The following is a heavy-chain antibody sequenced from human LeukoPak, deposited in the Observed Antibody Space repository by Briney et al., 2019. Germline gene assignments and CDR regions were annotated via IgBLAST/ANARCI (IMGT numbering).Heavy chain of an antibody. CDR3: ARTPPHDDGGYSNPY. D-gene: IGHD3-22*01. Sequence: GGSLRLSCAASGFTFSSHFMSWVRQAPGKGLEWVSGISGSGGDTFYADSVRGQFTISRDNSKNTLYLQMCSLRAEDTAVYYCARTPPHDDGGYSNPYWGQGTLVTVSS. V-gene: IGHV3-23*01. CDR2: ISGSGGDT. CDR1: GFTFSSHF. J-gene: IGHJ4*02.